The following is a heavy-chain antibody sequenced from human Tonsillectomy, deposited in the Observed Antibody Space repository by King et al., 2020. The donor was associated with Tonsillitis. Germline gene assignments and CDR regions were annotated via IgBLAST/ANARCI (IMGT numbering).Heavy chain of an antibody. J-gene: IGHJ4*02. CDR3: ARERKYDSLPMDY. D-gene: IGHD3-22*01. Sequence: GGVVQPGRSLRLSCEVSGFTFSSYAINWVRQAPGKGLEWVAVISYDGINKYYADSVKGRFTISRDNFQNTLYLQMNSLRAEDTAVYYCARERKYDSLPMDYWGQGTLVYVSS. CDR1: GFTFSSYA. V-gene: IGHV3-30-3*01. CDR2: ISYDGINK.